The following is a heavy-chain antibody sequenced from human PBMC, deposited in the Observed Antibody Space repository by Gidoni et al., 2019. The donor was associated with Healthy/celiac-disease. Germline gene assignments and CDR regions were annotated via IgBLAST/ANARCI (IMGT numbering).Heavy chain of an antibody. CDR3: ARVSSGWLYYYYYGMDV. Sequence: EVQLVESGGGLVQPGGSLRLSCEASGFTFSSYWMSWVRQAPGKGLEWVANIKQDGSEKYYVDSVKGLFTISRDNAKNSLYLQMNSLRAEDTAVYYCARVSSGWLYYYYYGMDVWGQGTTVTVSS. J-gene: IGHJ6*02. CDR2: IKQDGSEK. V-gene: IGHV3-7*01. D-gene: IGHD6-19*01. CDR1: GFTFSSYW.